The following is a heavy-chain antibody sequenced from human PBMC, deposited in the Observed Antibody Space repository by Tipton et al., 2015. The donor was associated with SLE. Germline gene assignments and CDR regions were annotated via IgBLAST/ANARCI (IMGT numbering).Heavy chain of an antibody. CDR1: GFTFSSYA. J-gene: IGHJ5*01. CDR3: ARKFNDYGDYDS. V-gene: IGHV3-23*03. Sequence: SLRLSCGASGFTFSSYAMTWVRQAPGKGLEWVSVIYSGDSSTHYADSVKGRFTISRDNSKNTLYLQMNSLRAEDTAVYYCARKFNDYGDYDSWGQGTLVTVSS. CDR2: IYSGDSST. D-gene: IGHD4-17*01.